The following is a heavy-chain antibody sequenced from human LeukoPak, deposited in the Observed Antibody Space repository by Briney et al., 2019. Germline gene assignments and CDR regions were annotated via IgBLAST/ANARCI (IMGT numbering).Heavy chain of an antibody. CDR2: IYYSGNS. CDR3: ARQTYYYGSGSYSLIGY. D-gene: IGHD3-10*01. Sequence: SETLSLTCTVSGGSISSASYYWGCIRQPPGKRLEWIVNIYYSGNSYYNTSLKSRVTISVVTSKNQFSLRLSSVTAAVRAVYYCARQTYYYGSGSYSLIGYWGQGTLVTVSS. V-gene: IGHV4-39*01. CDR1: GGSISSASYY. J-gene: IGHJ4*02.